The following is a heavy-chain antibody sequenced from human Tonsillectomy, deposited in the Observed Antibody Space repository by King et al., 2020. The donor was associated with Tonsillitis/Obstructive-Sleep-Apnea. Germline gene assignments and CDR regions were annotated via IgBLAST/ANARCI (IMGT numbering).Heavy chain of an antibody. CDR2: INPSGGST. CDR3: ARDSSPEAGYCSSTSCYTTRAYFHH. D-gene: IGHD2-2*02. CDR1: GYTFTSYY. V-gene: IGHV1-46*01. Sequence: QLVQSGAEVKKPGASVKVSCKASGYTFTSYYMHWVRQAPGQGLEWMGIINPSGGSTSYAQNFQGRVTMTRDTSTSTVYMELSSLRSADTAVYYWARDSSPEAGYCSSTSCYTTRAYFHHWGQGTLVTVSS. J-gene: IGHJ1*01.